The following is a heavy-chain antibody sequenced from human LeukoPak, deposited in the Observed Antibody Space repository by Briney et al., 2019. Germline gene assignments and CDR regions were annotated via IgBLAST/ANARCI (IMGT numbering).Heavy chain of an antibody. CDR1: SGSISSGGYY. V-gene: IGHV4-31*03. D-gene: IGHD2-21*01. Sequence: PSQTLSLTCTVSSGSISSGGYYWSWIRQHPGKGLEWMGYIYYSGSTYYNPSLKSRVTISVDTSKNQFSLKLSSVTAADTAVYYCAAGGDPTPDAFDIWGQGTMVTVSS. J-gene: IGHJ3*02. CDR3: AAGGDPTPDAFDI. CDR2: IYYSGST.